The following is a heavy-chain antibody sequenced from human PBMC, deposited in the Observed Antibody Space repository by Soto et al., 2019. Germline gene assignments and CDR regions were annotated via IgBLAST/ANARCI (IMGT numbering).Heavy chain of an antibody. CDR3: ARSSVRGWSY. CDR2: ITHSGST. D-gene: IGHD3-10*02. CDR1: GGSFSGFY. V-gene: IGHV4-34*01. J-gene: IGHJ4*02. Sequence: SETLSLTCAVYGGSFSGFYWTWIRQPPGKGLEWIGEITHSGSTNYNPSLKSRVTISVDTSKNQFSLNLNSVTAADTAVYYCARSSVRGWSYWGQGTLVTVSS.